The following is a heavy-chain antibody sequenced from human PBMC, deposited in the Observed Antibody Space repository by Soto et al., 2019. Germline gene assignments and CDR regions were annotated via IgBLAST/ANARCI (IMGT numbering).Heavy chain of an antibody. D-gene: IGHD2-15*01. Sequence: EVQLVETGGGSIQPGGSLRLSCAASGFTVSNNYMTWVRQVPGKGLEWVSIIYSGGHTSYADYVKGRFTISRDNSKNTLYLQMNSLRVEDTAVYYCARKSYSIPVPEADGVWGLGTLVTVSS. V-gene: IGHV3-53*02. CDR3: ARKSYSIPVPEADGV. CDR1: GFTVSNNY. CDR2: IYSGGHT. J-gene: IGHJ4*02.